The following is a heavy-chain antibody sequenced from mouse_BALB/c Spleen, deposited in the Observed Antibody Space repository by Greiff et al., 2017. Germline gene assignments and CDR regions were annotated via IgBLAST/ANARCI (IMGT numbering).Heavy chain of an antibody. CDR3: ARSDYYGSSPFAY. D-gene: IGHD1-1*01. Sequence: VQLQQSAAELARPGASVKMSCKASGYTFTSYTMHWVKQRPGQGLEWIGYINPSSGYTEYNQKFKDKTTLTADKSSSTAYMQLSSLTSEDSAVYYCARSDYYGSSPFAYWGQGTLVTVSA. V-gene: IGHV1-4*02. CDR2: INPSSGYT. J-gene: IGHJ3*01. CDR1: GYTFTSYT.